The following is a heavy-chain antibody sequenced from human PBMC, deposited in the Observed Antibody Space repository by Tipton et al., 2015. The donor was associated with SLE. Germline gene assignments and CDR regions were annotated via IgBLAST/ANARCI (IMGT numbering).Heavy chain of an antibody. CDR3: ARGCSSSTCEPFYFFGMDV. Sequence: SLRLSCAPSGFPFSSLWMHWVRQVPGKGLEWVAEIDNQGSMNAYADSVRDRFSIYRDNAKKTLFLEMSSLRVEDTAVYYCARGCSSSTCEPFYFFGMDVWGQGTTVTVSS. CDR2: IDNQGSMN. V-gene: IGHV3-74*03. CDR1: GFPFSSLW. J-gene: IGHJ6*02. D-gene: IGHD2-2*01.